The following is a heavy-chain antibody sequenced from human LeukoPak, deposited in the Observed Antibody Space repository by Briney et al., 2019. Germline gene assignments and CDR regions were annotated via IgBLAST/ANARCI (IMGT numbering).Heavy chain of an antibody. V-gene: IGHV3-53*01. CDR3: ATGVEPLAATTLAS. Sequence: GGSLRLSCAASGFTVSTNDMTEVRQSPGKGLEAGSVLYNEGNTKYRKSVHGRFTISKDNSKNTMYPEMNNLSPDDTAVQYCATGVEPLAATTLASWGEGTLVTASS. CDR2: LYNEGNT. J-gene: IGHJ5*02. CDR1: GFTVSTND. D-gene: IGHD2-15*01.